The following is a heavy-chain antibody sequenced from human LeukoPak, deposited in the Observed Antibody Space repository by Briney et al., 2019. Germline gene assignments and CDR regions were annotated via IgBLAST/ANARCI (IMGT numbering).Heavy chain of an antibody. D-gene: IGHD3-9*01. CDR2: IYSSGMT. Sequence: SETLSLTCTVSGGSINNYYWTWIRQPAGKGLEWIGRIYSSGMTNYNPSLKSRVTMSVDTSNNQLSLMMTSVTAADTAVFYCARTPQGDNYFDYWGQGHLVTVSS. J-gene: IGHJ4*02. CDR3: ARTPQGDNYFDY. CDR1: GGSINNYY. V-gene: IGHV4-4*07.